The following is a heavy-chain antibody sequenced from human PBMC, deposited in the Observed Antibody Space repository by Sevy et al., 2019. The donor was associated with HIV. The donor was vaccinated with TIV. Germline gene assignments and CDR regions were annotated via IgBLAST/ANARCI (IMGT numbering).Heavy chain of an antibody. J-gene: IGHJ6*02. V-gene: IGHV4-59*01. CDR1: GGSISSYY. CDR3: ARYRGQSIYYYYYGMDV. D-gene: IGHD3-10*01. CDR2: IYYSGST. Sequence: SETLSLTCTVSGGSISSYYWSWIRQPPGKGLEWIGYIYYSGSTNYNPSLKSRVTISVDTSNNQFSLKLSSVTAADTAVYYCARYRGQSIYYYYYGMDVWGQGTTVTVSS.